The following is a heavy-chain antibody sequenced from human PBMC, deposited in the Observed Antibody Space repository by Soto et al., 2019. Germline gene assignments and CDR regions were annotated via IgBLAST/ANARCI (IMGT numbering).Heavy chain of an antibody. D-gene: IGHD6-13*01. Sequence: SETLSLTCAVYGGSFSGYYWSWIRQPPGKGLEWIGEINHSGSTNYNPSLKNRVTISVDTSKNQFSLKLSSVTAADTAVYYCARGHRYSSSWYNIYYYYGMDVWGQGTTVTVSS. V-gene: IGHV4-34*01. CDR1: GGSFSGYY. CDR3: ARGHRYSSSWYNIYYYYGMDV. CDR2: INHSGST. J-gene: IGHJ6*02.